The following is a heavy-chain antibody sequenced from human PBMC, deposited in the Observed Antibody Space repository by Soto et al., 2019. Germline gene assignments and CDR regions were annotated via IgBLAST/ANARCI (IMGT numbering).Heavy chain of an antibody. J-gene: IGHJ4*02. D-gene: IGHD3-3*01. Sequence: QVQLVESGGGVVQPGRSLRLSCAASGFTFSSYGMHWVRQAPGKGLEWVAVIWYDGSNKYYADSVKCRFTISRDNSKYTLYLQMNSLRAEDTAVYYCARRGGEIDFWCGSSTFDYWGQGTLVTVSS. CDR2: IWYDGSNK. CDR3: ARRGGEIDFWCGSSTFDY. CDR1: GFTFSSYG. V-gene: IGHV3-33*01.